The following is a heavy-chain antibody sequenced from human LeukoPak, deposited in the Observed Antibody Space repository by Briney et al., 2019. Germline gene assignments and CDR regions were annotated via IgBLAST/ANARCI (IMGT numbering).Heavy chain of an antibody. CDR2: IYYSGST. CDR3: ARHSSLGMVRGVIGY. Sequence: SETLSLTCTVSGGSISSSSYYWGWIRQPPGKGLEWIGSIYYSGSTYYNPSLKSRVTISADTSKNQFSLKLSSVTAADTAVYYCARHSSLGMVRGVIGYWGQGTLVTVSS. J-gene: IGHJ4*02. V-gene: IGHV4-39*01. D-gene: IGHD3-10*01. CDR1: GGSISSSSYY.